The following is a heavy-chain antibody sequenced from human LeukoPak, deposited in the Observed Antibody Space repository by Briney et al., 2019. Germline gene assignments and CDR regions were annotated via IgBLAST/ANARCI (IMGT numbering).Heavy chain of an antibody. CDR1: GFTFSIYW. J-gene: IGHJ6*02. V-gene: IGHV3-7*01. CDR2: IEPDGSRK. D-gene: IGHD6-19*01. Sequence: PGGSLTLSCAASGFTFSIYWMTWVRQAPGKGLEWVANIEPDGSRKYYVDSVKGRFTISRDNTKNSLFLQMNSLRAEDTAVYYCYSTGWYEYYYTGMDVWGQGTTVTVSS. CDR3: YSTGWYEYYYTGMDV.